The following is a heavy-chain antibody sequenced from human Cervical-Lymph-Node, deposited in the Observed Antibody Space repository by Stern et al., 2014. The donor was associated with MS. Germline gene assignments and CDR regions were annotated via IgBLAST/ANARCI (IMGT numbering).Heavy chain of an antibody. CDR1: GGTFNVYA. CDR3: ARDGRHTNNYGVDV. Sequence: QLGQSGAEVKKPGSSVRVSCQASGGTFNVYAINWLRQAPGQGIEWMGGIIPIIGIANYAQKFRGRFIISADESTRTSSMQLSSLTSNDTAVYYCARDGRHTNNYGVDVWCQGTTVTVSS. J-gene: IGHJ6*02. V-gene: IGHV1-69*01. CDR2: IIPIIGIA.